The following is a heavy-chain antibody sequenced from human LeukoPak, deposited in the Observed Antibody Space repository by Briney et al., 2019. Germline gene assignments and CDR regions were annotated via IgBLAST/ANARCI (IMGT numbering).Heavy chain of an antibody. J-gene: IGHJ3*02. D-gene: IGHD4-17*01. CDR2: IYYSGST. CDR3: ARQLLTTVTTRDAFDI. Sequence: SETLSLTCTVSGGSVSSGSYYWSWIRQPPGKGLEWIGYIYYSGSTNYNPSLKSRVTISVDTSKNQFSLKLSSVTAADTAVYYCARQLLTTVTTRDAFDIWGQGTMVTVSS. CDR1: GGSVSSGSYY. V-gene: IGHV4-61*01.